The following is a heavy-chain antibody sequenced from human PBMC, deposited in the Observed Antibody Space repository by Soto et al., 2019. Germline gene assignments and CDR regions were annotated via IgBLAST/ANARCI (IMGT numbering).Heavy chain of an antibody. V-gene: IGHV3-23*01. Sequence: GGSLRLSCVASGFTFSNYAMSWVRQAPGKGLEWVSAIGGSGGSTYYAESVKGRFTISRDNSKNTLYLQMNSLRAEDTAVYYCAKDCGVVPGTTSDWFDPWGQGTLVTVSS. CDR3: AKDCGVVPGTTSDWFDP. CDR2: IGGSGGST. J-gene: IGHJ5*02. CDR1: GFTFSNYA. D-gene: IGHD3-3*01.